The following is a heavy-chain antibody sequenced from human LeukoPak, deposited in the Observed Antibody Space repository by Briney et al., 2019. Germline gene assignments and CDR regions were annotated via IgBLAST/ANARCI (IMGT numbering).Heavy chain of an antibody. Sequence: KPSETLSLTCTVSGGSIKSYYWSWIRQPPGKGQEWIGYIYYSGSTNYNPSLKSRVTISIDTSKNQVSLKVSSLTAADTAVYYCARHPQLSVTGTGGMDVWGQGTTVTVSS. CDR3: ARHPQLSVTGTGGMDV. V-gene: IGHV4-59*08. J-gene: IGHJ6*02. CDR2: IYYSGST. CDR1: GGSIKSYY. D-gene: IGHD6-19*01.